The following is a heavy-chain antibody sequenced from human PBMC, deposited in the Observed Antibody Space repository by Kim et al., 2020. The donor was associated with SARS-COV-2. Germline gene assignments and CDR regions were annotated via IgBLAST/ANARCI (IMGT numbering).Heavy chain of an antibody. CDR3: ARGGAPPVGPAFDY. J-gene: IGHJ4*02. D-gene: IGHD1-26*01. Sequence: PAPKRQVTISVDTSRNQFSLRRSSVTAADTAVYYCARGGAPPVGPAFDYWGQGTLVTVSS. V-gene: IGHV4-4*09.